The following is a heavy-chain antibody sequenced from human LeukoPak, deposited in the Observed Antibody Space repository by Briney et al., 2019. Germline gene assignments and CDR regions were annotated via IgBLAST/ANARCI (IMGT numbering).Heavy chain of an antibody. CDR1: GYSFTSYY. CDR2: INASGGST. J-gene: IGHJ3*02. D-gene: IGHD1-26*01. CDR3: ARDIERDPGFLGYYDGFDI. V-gene: IGHV1-46*01. Sequence: GASVKVSCKASGYSFTSYYMHWVRQAPGQGLEGMGVINASGGSTSYAQKFQGRVTMTRDTSTRTVYMELSSLRSEDTAVYYCARDIERDPGFLGYYDGFDIWGQGTMVTVSS.